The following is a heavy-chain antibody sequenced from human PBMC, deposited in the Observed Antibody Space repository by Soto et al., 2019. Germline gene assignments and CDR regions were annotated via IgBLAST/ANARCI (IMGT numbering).Heavy chain of an antibody. J-gene: IGHJ4*02. CDR2: INSDGSST. D-gene: IGHD3-10*01. CDR1: GFTFSSYW. Sequence: GGSLRLSCAASGFTFSSYWMHWVRQAPGKGLMWVSRINSDGSSTSYADSVKGRFTISRDNAKNTLYLQMNSLRVEDTAVYYCVRDYGGPPYWGQGTLVTVSS. V-gene: IGHV3-74*01. CDR3: VRDYGGPPY.